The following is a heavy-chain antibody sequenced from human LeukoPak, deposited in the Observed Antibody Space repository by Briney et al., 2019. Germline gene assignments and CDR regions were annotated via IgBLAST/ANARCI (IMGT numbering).Heavy chain of an antibody. Sequence: SVKVSCKASGGTFSSYAISWVRQAPGQGLEWMGGIIPIFGTANYAQKFQGRVTITADESTSTAYMELSSLRSEDTAVYYCAREVVVVAATVKAVNWFDPWGQGALVTVSS. D-gene: IGHD2-15*01. V-gene: IGHV1-69*13. J-gene: IGHJ5*02. CDR3: AREVVVVAATVKAVNWFDP. CDR2: IIPIFGTA. CDR1: GGTFSSYA.